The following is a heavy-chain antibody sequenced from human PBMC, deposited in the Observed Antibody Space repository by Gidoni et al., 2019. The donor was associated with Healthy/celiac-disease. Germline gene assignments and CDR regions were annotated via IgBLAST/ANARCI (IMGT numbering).Heavy chain of an antibody. CDR2: ISGSGGSK. CDR3: AKGTLWFGEGRNDY. D-gene: IGHD3-10*01. J-gene: IGHJ4*02. Sequence: EVQLVESGGGLVQPGGSLRLSCAASGFPFGSYAMSWARQAPGKGLEWVSAISGSGGSKYYADSVKGRFTISRDNSKNTLYLQMNSLRAEDTAVYYCAKGTLWFGEGRNDYWGQGTLVTVSS. V-gene: IGHV3-23*04. CDR1: GFPFGSYA.